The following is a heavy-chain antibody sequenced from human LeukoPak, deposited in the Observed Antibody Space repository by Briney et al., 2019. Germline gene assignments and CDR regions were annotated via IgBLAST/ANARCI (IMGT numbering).Heavy chain of an antibody. Sequence: GGSLRLSCAAPGFTFSSYAMSWVRQAPGKGLEWVSAISGSGGSTYYADSVKGRFTISRDNSKNTLYLQVNSLRAEDTAVYYCAKFPGTYYDFWSGYHFDYWGQGTLVTVSS. CDR1: GFTFSSYA. V-gene: IGHV3-23*01. J-gene: IGHJ4*02. CDR2: ISGSGGST. D-gene: IGHD3-3*01. CDR3: AKFPGTYYDFWSGYHFDY.